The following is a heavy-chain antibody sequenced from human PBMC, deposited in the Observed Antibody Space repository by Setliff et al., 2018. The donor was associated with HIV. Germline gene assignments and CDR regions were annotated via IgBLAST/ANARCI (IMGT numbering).Heavy chain of an antibody. CDR2: IGTDNGNT. CDR3: AREGKFRYYYYMDV. J-gene: IGHJ6*03. V-gene: IGHV1-18*01. D-gene: IGHD3-10*01. Sequence: ASVKVSCKASGYTFTTYGITWVRQAPGQGLEWMGWIGTDNGNTNYAQKFQGRVTMTTDTSTTTAYMELRSLRSDDTAMYYCAREGKFRYYYYMDVWGKGTTVTVSS. CDR1: GYTFTTYG.